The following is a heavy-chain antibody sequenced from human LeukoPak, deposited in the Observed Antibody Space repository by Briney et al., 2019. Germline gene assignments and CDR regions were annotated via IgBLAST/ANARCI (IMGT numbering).Heavy chain of an antibody. CDR3: AKVFCSSPRCFVPFDY. CDR2: ISPRGDRT. V-gene: IGHV3-23*01. J-gene: IGHJ4*02. D-gene: IGHD2-2*01. Sequence: GRSLRLSCAASGFTFSNFAMGWVRQAPGKGLVWLSTISPRGDRTYDADSVRGRFIISRDNSKNTFYLQLNSLRAEDTAVYYCAKVFCSSPRCFVPFDYWGQGTLVSVSS. CDR1: GFTFSNFA.